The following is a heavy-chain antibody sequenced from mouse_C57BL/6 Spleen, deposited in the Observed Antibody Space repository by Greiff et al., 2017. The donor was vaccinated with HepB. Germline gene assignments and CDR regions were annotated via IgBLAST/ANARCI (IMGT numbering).Heavy chain of an antibody. D-gene: IGHD3-2*02. CDR2: IDPSDSYT. V-gene: IGHV1-69*01. CDR1: GYTFTSYW. CDR3: ARSTAQVTPRGFAY. Sequence: QVQLQQPGAELVMPGASVKLSCKASGYTFTSYWMHWVKQRPGQGLEWIGEIDPSDSYTNYNQKFKGKSTLTVDKSSSTAYMQLSSLTSEDSAVYYCARSTAQVTPRGFAYWGQGTLVTVSA. J-gene: IGHJ3*01.